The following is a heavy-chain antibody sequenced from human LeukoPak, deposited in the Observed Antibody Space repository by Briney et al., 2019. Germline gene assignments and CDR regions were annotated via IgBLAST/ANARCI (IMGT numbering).Heavy chain of an antibody. J-gene: IGHJ3*02. V-gene: IGHV3-23*01. CDR1: GFTFSSYA. Sequence: RGSLRLSCAASGFTFSSYAMSWVRQAPGKGLEWVSAISVSGGATYYADSVKGLFTISRDNSKNTLYLQMNSLRAEDTAVYYCAKVPVFSLTISEVVTDDAFDIWGQGTIVTVSS. D-gene: IGHD3-3*01. CDR2: ISVSGGAT. CDR3: AKVPVFSLTISEVVTDDAFDI.